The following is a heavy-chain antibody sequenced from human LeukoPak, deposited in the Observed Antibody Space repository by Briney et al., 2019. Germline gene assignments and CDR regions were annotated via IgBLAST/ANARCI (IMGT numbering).Heavy chain of an antibody. CDR2: IYSGGST. CDR1: GFTVSGNY. D-gene: IGHD3-10*01. V-gene: IGHV3-66*01. Sequence: GGSLRLSCAASGFTVSGNYMSWVRQAPGKGLEWVSVIYSGGSTYYADSVKGRFTISRDNSKNTLYLQMNSLRAEDTAVYYCARDSMYYYGSGSSKGNYWGQGTLVTVSS. CDR3: ARDSMYYYGSGSSKGNY. J-gene: IGHJ4*02.